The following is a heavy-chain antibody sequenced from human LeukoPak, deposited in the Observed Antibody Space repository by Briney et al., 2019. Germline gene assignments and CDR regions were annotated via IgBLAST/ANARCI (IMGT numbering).Heavy chain of an antibody. Sequence: SETLSLTCTVSGGSISSYYWSWIRQPAGKGLEWIGRIYTSGSTNYNPSLKSRVTMSVDTSKNQFSLKLSSVTAADTGVYYCVRLALYGAGNNWFVLWGQGSPVTVSS. CDR3: VRLALYGAGNNWFVL. J-gene: IGHJ5*02. D-gene: IGHD3-10*01. CDR2: IYTSGST. CDR1: GGSISSYY. V-gene: IGHV4-4*07.